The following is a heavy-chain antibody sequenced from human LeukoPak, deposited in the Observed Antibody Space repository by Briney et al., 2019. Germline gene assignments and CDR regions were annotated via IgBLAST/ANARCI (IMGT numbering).Heavy chain of an antibody. D-gene: IGHD3-16*02. CDR1: GGSFSGYY. V-gene: IGHV4-34*01. J-gene: IGHJ4*02. Sequence: SETLSLTCAVYGGSFSGYYRSWIRQPPGKGLEWIEEINHSGSTNYNPSLKSRVTISVDTSKNQFSLKLSSVTAADTAVYYCARLLRLGKLSPFDYWGQGTLVTVSS. CDR3: ARLLRLGKLSPFDY. CDR2: INHSGST.